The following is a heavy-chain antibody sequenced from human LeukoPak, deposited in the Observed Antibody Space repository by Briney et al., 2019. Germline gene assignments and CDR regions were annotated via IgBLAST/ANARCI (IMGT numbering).Heavy chain of an antibody. CDR3: ARGMYYYDSSGYYDTNY. CDR1: GFTFSSYG. CDR2: IWYDGSNK. Sequence: GGSLRLSCAASGFTFSSYGMHWVRQAPGKGLEGVAVIWYDGSNKYYADSVKGRFTISRDNSKNTLYLQMNSLRAEDTAVYYCARGMYYYDSSGYYDTNYWGQGTLVTVSS. V-gene: IGHV3-33*01. J-gene: IGHJ4*02. D-gene: IGHD3-22*01.